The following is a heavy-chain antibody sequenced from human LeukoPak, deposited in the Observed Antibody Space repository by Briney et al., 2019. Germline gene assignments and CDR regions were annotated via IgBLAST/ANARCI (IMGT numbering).Heavy chain of an antibody. J-gene: IGHJ3*02. CDR3: ARVSPAVGAFDI. V-gene: IGHV4-61*08. D-gene: IGHD6-13*01. Sequence: SETLSLTCTVSGGSISSGGYYWSWIRQHPGKGLEWIGYFYYSGSSNYNPSLKSRVTISGDTSKNQFSLKLSSVTAADTAIYYCARVSPAVGAFDIWGRGTMVTVSS. CDR1: GGSISSGGYY. CDR2: FYYSGSS.